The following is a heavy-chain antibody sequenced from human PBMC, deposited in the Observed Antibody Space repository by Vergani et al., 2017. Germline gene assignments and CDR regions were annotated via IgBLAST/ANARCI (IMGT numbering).Heavy chain of an antibody. CDR1: GGSISSSSYY. CDR3: ARVFYFDSSGSEYNWFDP. CDR2: IYYSGST. V-gene: IGHV4-39*01. Sequence: QLQLQESGPGLVKPSETLSLTCTVSGGSISSSSYYWGWIRQPPGKGLEWIGSIYYSGSTYYNPSLKSRVTIYVDTSKNQFSLKLSSVTAADTAVYYCARVFYFDSSGSEYNWFDPWGQATLVTVSS. D-gene: IGHD3-22*01. J-gene: IGHJ5*02.